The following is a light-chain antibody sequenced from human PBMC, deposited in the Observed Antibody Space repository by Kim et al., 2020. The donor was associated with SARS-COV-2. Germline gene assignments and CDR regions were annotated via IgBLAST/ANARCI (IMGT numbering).Light chain of an antibody. CDR2: GAS. V-gene: IGKV3-20*01. CDR3: QQYGPSPHA. CDR1: QSVSSSY. Sequence: EIVLTQSPATLSLSPGERAALSCRASQSVSSSYLAWYQQKPGQAPRLLIYGASSRATGIPDRFSGSGSGTDFTLTITRLEPDDFAVYYCQQYGPSPHACGGGTKLDI. J-gene: IGKJ4*01.